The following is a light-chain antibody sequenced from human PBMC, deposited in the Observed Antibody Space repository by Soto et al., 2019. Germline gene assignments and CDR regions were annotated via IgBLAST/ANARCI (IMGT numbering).Light chain of an antibody. J-gene: IGKJ2*01. CDR2: KAS. Sequence: DIQMTQSTSTLSASVGDRVTITCRPSESISSWLAWYQQKPGKAPKLLIYKASNLESGVPSRFSGSGSGTEFTLTISGLQPDDFATYYCQQYNSFSPYTFGQGTKLAIK. CDR1: ESISSW. CDR3: QQYNSFSPYT. V-gene: IGKV1-5*03.